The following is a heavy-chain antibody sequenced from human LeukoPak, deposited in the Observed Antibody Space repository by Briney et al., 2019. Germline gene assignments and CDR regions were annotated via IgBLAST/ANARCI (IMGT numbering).Heavy chain of an antibody. CDR2: IYYSGST. Sequence: SETLFLTCTVSGGSMNSGGYYWSWVRQPPGKGLEWIGYIYYSGSTFYNPSLESRVTLSVDPSKNQFSLKLSSVTAADTAVYYCARSDIWGQGTMVTVSS. CDR3: ARSDI. CDR1: GGSMNSGGYY. V-gene: IGHV4-30-4*01. J-gene: IGHJ3*02.